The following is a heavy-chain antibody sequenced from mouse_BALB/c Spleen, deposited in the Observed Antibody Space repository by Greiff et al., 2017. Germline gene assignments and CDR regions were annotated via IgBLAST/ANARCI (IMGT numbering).Heavy chain of an antibody. J-gene: IGHJ3*01. CDR3: VREGAYYGNSFAY. CDR2: IWTGGGT. CDR1: GFSLTSYD. V-gene: IGHV2-9-2*01. D-gene: IGHD2-10*01. Sequence: VQLQESGPGLVAPSQSLSITCTVSGFSLTSYDISWIRQPPGKGLEWLGVIWTGGGTNYNSAFMSRLSISKDNSKSQVFLKMNSLQTDDTAIYYCVREGAYYGNSFAYWGQGTLVTVSA.